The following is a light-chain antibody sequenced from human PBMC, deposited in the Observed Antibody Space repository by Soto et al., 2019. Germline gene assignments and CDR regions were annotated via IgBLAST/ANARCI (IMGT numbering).Light chain of an antibody. CDR1: QTISTW. J-gene: IGKJ1*01. V-gene: IGKV1-5*01. CDR3: QQYTNTNNPWM. CDR2: DAS. Sequence: EIQVTQSPHTLSASLRDRVTITCRDSQTISTWMAWYQQKPGKAPKLLVYDASTLQSGVASRFSGSGSGTEFTLIISGLQPDDSATYYCQQYTNTNNPWMFGQGTKVDIK.